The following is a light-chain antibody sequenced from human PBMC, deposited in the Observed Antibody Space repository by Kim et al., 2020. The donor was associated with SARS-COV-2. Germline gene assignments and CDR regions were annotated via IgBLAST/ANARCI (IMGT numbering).Light chain of an antibody. Sequence: PGERATRSCRASQNIDTYVAWYQQRPGQAPRLLVYDASNRATGVPDRFSGSGSGTDFTLTISSLEPEDFSLYYCQQRNSWPPAVTFGGGTKVDIK. CDR3: QQRNSWPPAVT. CDR2: DAS. CDR1: QNIDTY. J-gene: IGKJ4*01. V-gene: IGKV3-11*01.